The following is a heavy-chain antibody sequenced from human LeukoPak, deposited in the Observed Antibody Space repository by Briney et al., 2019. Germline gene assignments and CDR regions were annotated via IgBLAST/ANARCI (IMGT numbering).Heavy chain of an antibody. CDR2: ISHDGTT. D-gene: IGHD2/OR15-2a*01. V-gene: IGHV4-4*03. CDR1: GGSIDITNY. Sequence: PGTLSLTCGVSGGSIDITNYWSWVRQAPGKGLDWIGEISHDGTTNYNQSLRIRVAMSLDRANNQFSLSLTSVTAADTAVYYCTRENRPFCPFAYWGQGVLVTVSS. J-gene: IGHJ4*02. CDR3: TRENRPFCPFAY.